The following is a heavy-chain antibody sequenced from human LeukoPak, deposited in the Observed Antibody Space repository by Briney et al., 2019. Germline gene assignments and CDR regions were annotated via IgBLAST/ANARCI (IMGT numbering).Heavy chain of an antibody. V-gene: IGHV4-61*02. J-gene: IGHJ4*02. CDR1: GGSISSGSYY. CDR2: IYIHGTS. CDR3: ARGYWFYFDY. Sequence: PSETLSLSCTVSGGSISSGSYYWSWIRQPAGKGLEWIGRIYIHGTSSYNPSLNSRVTISADTSKNQFSLKLYSVTSADTAVYYCARGYWFYFDYWGQGTLVTVSS. D-gene: IGHD2-8*02.